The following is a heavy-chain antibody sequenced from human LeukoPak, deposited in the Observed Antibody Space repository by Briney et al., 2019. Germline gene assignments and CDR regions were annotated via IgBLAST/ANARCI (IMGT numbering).Heavy chain of an antibody. CDR2: ISGSGGST. D-gene: IGHD1-1*01. CDR3: AKDPSGTTSGGPDAFDI. V-gene: IGHV3-23*01. Sequence: GGSLRLSCAASGFTFSSYAMSWVRQAPGKGLEWVSAISGSGGSTYYADSVKGRFTISRDNSKNTLYLQMNSLRAEDTAVYYCAKDPSGTTSGGPDAFDIWGQGTMVTVSS. CDR1: GFTFSSYA. J-gene: IGHJ3*02.